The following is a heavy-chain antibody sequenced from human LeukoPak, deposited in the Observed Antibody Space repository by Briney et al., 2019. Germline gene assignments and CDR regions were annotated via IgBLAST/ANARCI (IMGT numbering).Heavy chain of an antibody. CDR3: ARNQLNHYYYYYGMDV. D-gene: IGHD2-2*01. Sequence: PGGSLRLSCAASGFTFSSYSMNWVRQAPGKGLEWVSSISSSSSYIYYADSVKGRFTISRDNAKNSLYLQMNSLRAEDTAVYYCARNQLNHYYYYYGMDVWGQGTTVTVSS. J-gene: IGHJ6*02. CDR2: ISSSSSYI. V-gene: IGHV3-21*01. CDR1: GFTFSSYS.